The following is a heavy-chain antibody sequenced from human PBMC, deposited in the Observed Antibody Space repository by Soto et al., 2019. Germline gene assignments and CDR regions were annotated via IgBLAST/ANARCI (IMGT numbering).Heavy chain of an antibody. J-gene: IGHJ4*02. Sequence: QVQLVESGGGVVQPGRSLRLSCAGSGFTFDTYGMHWVRQAPGKGLEWVAVISYDGSNKYYADSVKGRFTISRDNSENTLYLQMDSLRAEDTAMYYCGKSNYSGTGWNDYWGQGTLVTVSS. CDR1: GFTFDTYG. D-gene: IGHD3-10*01. CDR3: GKSNYSGTGWNDY. CDR2: ISYDGSNK. V-gene: IGHV3-30*18.